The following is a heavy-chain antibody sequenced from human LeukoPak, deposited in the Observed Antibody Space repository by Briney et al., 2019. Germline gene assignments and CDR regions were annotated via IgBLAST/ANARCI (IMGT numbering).Heavy chain of an antibody. CDR3: ARGFRVDWYPYYYGMDV. Sequence: GGSLRLSCAASGFTFSSYGMHWVRQAPGKGLEWVAVIWYDGSNKYYADSVKGRFTISRDNSKNTLYLQMNSLRAEDTAVYYCARGFRVDWYPYYYGMDVWGQGTTVTVSS. CDR2: IWYDGSNK. CDR1: GFTFSSYG. D-gene: IGHD3-9*01. V-gene: IGHV3-33*01. J-gene: IGHJ6*02.